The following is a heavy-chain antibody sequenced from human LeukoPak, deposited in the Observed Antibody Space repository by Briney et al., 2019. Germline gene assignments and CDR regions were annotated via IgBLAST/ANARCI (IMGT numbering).Heavy chain of an antibody. Sequence: GGSLRLSCAASGFTFSSYAMSWVRQAPGKGLEWVSSISNSGGSTYYADSVKGRFTISRDNSKNTLYLQMNSLRAEDTAVYYCAKFIVVVPATMTYFDYWGQGTLVTVSS. V-gene: IGHV3-23*01. CDR2: ISNSGGST. CDR1: GFTFSSYA. J-gene: IGHJ4*02. CDR3: AKFIVVVPATMTYFDY. D-gene: IGHD2-2*01.